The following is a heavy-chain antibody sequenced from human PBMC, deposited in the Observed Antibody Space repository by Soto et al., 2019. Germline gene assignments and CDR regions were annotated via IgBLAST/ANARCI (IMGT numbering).Heavy chain of an antibody. CDR3: PTRIPLMVYANYYCMDV. CDR1: GGSISSSNW. D-gene: IGHD2-8*01. J-gene: IGHJ6*02. V-gene: IGHV4-4*02. CDR2: INHSGST. Sequence: PSETLSLTCAVSGGSISSSNWWSWVRQPPGKGLEWIGEINHSGSTNYNPSLKSRVTISVDKSKNQFSLKLSSVTAADTAVYYCPTRIPLMVYANYYCMDVWGQGTTVTVSS.